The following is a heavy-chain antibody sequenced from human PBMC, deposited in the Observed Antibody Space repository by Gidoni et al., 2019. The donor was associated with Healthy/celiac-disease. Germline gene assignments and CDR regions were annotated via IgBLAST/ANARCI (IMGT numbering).Heavy chain of an antibody. V-gene: IGHV4-34*01. CDR2: INHSGST. Sequence: QVQLQQWGAGLLKPSETLSLTCAVDGGSFSGYYWSWIRQPPGQGLAWIGEINHSGSTNYNPSLKSRVTISVDTSKNQFSLKLSSVTAADTAVYYCARGQRALRYFDWLAAKAFDIWGQGTMVTVSS. CDR1: GGSFSGYY. CDR3: ARGQRALRYFDWLAAKAFDI. J-gene: IGHJ3*02. D-gene: IGHD3-9*01.